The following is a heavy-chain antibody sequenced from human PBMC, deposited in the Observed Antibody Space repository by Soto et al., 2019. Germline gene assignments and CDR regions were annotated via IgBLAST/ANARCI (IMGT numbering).Heavy chain of an antibody. CDR1: GFTFSSYG. CDR3: AREPIYDSSGYYYNNFDY. J-gene: IGHJ4*02. CDR2: IWYDGSNK. Sequence: PGGSLRLSCAASGFTFSSYGMHWVRQAPGKGLEWVAVIWYDGSNKYYADSVKGRFTISRDNSKNTLYLQMNSLRAEDTAVYYCAREPIYDSSGYYYNNFDYWGPGTLVTVSS. V-gene: IGHV3-33*01. D-gene: IGHD3-22*01.